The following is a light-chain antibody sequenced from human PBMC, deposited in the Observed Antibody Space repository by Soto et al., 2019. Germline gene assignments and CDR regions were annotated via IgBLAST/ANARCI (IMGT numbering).Light chain of an antibody. CDR3: QQLNSYRAFT. V-gene: IGKV1-9*01. J-gene: IGKJ3*01. CDR1: QGISSY. CDR2: AAS. Sequence: DIQLTQSPSFLSASVGDRVTITCRASQGISSYLAWYQQKPGKAPKLLIYAASTLQSGVPSRFSGSGSGTEFTLTISSLQPEDFATYYCQQLNSYRAFTFGPGTKVDIK.